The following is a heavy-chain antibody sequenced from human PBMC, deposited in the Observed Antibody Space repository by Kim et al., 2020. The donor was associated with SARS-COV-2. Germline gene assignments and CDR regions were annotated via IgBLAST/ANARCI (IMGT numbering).Heavy chain of an antibody. V-gene: IGHV3-7*01. CDR2: IKQDGSEK. Sequence: GGSLRLSCAASGFTFSSYWMSWVRQAPGKGLEWVANIKQDGSEKYYVDSVKGRFTISRDNAKNSLYLQMNSLRAEDTAVYYCARDALAAAGTGPYYYYGMDVWGQGTTVTVSS. CDR1: GFTFSSYW. D-gene: IGHD6-13*01. CDR3: ARDALAAAGTGPYYYYGMDV. J-gene: IGHJ6*02.